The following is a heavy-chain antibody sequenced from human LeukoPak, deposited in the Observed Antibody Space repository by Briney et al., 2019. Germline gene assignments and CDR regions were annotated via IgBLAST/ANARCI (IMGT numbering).Heavy chain of an antibody. CDR3: ASPYYYGSGSWGLDY. J-gene: IGHJ4*02. Sequence: SVKVSCKASGGTFSSYAISWVRQAPGQGLEWMGGIIHIFGTANYAQKFQGRVTITTDESTSTAYMELSSLRSEDTAVYYCASPYYYGSGSWGLDYWGQGTLVTVSS. CDR1: GGTFSSYA. V-gene: IGHV1-69*05. D-gene: IGHD3-10*01. CDR2: IIHIFGTA.